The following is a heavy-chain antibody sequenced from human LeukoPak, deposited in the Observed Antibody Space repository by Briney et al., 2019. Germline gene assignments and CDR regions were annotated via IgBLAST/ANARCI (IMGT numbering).Heavy chain of an antibody. J-gene: IGHJ4*02. V-gene: IGHV1-46*01. CDR3: ARDPTYGEGVGFSGDY. D-gene: IGHD4-17*01. CDR1: GYTFTSYY. Sequence: ASVKVSCKASGYTFTSYYMHWVRQAPGQGLEWMGIINPSGGSTSYAQKFQGRVTMTRDTSTSTVYMELSSLRSEDTAVYYCARDPTYGEGVGFSGDYWGQGTLVTVSS. CDR2: INPSGGST.